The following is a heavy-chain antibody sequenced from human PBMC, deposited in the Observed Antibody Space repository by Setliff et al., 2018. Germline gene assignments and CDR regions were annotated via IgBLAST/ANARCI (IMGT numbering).Heavy chain of an antibody. CDR3: AREEVWRSSWEKNYYYYGMDV. V-gene: IGHV3-21*01. D-gene: IGHD6-13*01. CDR2: ISSSSSYI. J-gene: IGHJ6*02. CDR1: GFTFSSYS. Sequence: PGESLKISCAASGFTFSSYSMNWVRQAPGKGLEWVSSISSSSSYIYYADSVRGRFTISRDNAKNSLYLQMNSLRAEDTAVYYCAREEVWRSSWEKNYYYYGMDVWGQGTTVTVSS.